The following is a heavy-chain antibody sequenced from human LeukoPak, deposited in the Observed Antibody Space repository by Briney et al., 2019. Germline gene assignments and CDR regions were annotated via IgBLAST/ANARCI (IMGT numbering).Heavy chain of an antibody. D-gene: IGHD6-19*01. CDR3: ARVRAAVAPLVFDY. CDR2: IYYSGST. V-gene: IGHV4-30-4*08. Sequence: SQTLSLTCTVSGGSISSGDYYWSWIRQPPGKGLEWIGYIYYSGSTNHNPSLKSRVTISVDTPKNQFSLKLSSVTAVDTAVYYCARVRAAVAPLVFDYWGQGTLVTVSS. J-gene: IGHJ4*02. CDR1: GGSISSGDYY.